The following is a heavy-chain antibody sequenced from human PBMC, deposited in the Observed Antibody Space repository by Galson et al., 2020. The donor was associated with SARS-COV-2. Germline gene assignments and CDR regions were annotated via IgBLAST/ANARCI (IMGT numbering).Heavy chain of an antibody. V-gene: IGHV3-23*01. D-gene: IGHD6-6*01. CDR1: GFTFNTYG. CDR3: AKSYSSTSYYFYYMDD. J-gene: IGHJ6*03. Sequence: GESLKISCAASGFTFNTYGMSWVRQAPGKGLEWVSGIGSRGGNTYYADSVKGRFTITRDNSRSTVYLQMNSLRAKDTAVYYCAKSYSSTSYYFYYMDDWGKGTTVTVSS. CDR2: IGSRGGNT.